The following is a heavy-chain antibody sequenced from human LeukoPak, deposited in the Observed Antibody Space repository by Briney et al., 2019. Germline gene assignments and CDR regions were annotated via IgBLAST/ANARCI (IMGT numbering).Heavy chain of an antibody. CDR2: IWYDGSNK. D-gene: IGHD6-6*01. J-gene: IGHJ5*02. CDR3: AGGGSIALNWFDP. V-gene: IGHV3-33*01. CDR1: GFTFSSYG. Sequence: GRSLRLSCAASGFTFSSYGMHWVRQAPGKGLEWVAVIWYDGSNKYYADSVKGRFTISRDNSKNTLYLQMNSLRAEDTAVYYCAGGGSIALNWFDPWGQGTLVTVSS.